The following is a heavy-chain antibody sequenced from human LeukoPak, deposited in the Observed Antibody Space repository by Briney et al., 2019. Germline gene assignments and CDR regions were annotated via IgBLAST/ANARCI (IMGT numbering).Heavy chain of an antibody. J-gene: IGHJ4*02. V-gene: IGHV3-30*02. Sequence: GGSLRLSCAASGINFRSSGMHWVRQAPGKGLEWVTFIQNDGSDKSYAASVQGRFTLSRDNSKNTVYLHMNSLRGDDTALYYCAREGGRAAPGRFDYWGQGTLVTVSS. D-gene: IGHD6-13*01. CDR1: GINFRSSG. CDR2: IQNDGSDK. CDR3: AREGGRAAPGRFDY.